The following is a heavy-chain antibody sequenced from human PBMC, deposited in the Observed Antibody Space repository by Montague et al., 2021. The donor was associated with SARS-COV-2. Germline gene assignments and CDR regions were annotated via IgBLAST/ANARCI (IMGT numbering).Heavy chain of an antibody. V-gene: IGHV3-49*04. Sequence: SLRLSCATSGFTFEDYAMIWVRQAPGKGLEWVAFLRNKAYGETIEYAASLKDRFIVSRDDSKATAYLQMTGLITEDTAVYYCGRAKSERGLYHFYYAMDVWGQGTAVTVSS. CDR2: LRNKAYGETI. CDR3: GRAKSERGLYHFYYAMDV. CDR1: GFTFEDYA. J-gene: IGHJ6*02.